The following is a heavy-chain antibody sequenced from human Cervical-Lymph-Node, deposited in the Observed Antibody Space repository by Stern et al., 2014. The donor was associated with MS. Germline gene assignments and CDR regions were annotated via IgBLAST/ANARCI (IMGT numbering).Heavy chain of an antibody. J-gene: IGHJ3*02. Sequence: EVQLAESGAEVKKPGESLKISCKGSGYRFTSYWIGWVRQMPGKGLEWMGIIYPGDSDTRYSPSFQGQVPISADKSISTAYLQWSSLKASDTAMYYCARREDTAMDGAFDIWGQGTMVTVSS. D-gene: IGHD5-18*01. V-gene: IGHV5-51*01. CDR3: ARREDTAMDGAFDI. CDR1: GYRFTSYW. CDR2: IYPGDSDT.